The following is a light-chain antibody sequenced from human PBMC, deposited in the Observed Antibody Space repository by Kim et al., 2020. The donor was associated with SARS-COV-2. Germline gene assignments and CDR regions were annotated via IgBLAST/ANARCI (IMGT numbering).Light chain of an antibody. J-gene: IGLJ3*02. CDR2: YDS. V-gene: IGLV3-21*04. Sequence: GKTARITCGGNNIGSKSVQWYQQKPGQAPVLVIYYDSDRPSGIPERFSGSNSGNTATLTISRVEAGDEADYYCQVWDSSSDHPNWVFGGGTKLTVL. CDR3: QVWDSSSDHPNWV. CDR1: NIGSKS.